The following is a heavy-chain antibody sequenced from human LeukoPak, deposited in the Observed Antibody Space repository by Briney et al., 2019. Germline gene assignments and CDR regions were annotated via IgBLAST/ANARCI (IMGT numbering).Heavy chain of an antibody. Sequence: PGGSLRLSCAASGFTFSSYTMNWVRQAPGKGLEWVSYISSSSSTISYAHSVKGRFSISRDNAKNSLYLQMNSLRAEDTAVYYCARDIYYDSSGYYGSVYWGQGTLVTVSS. CDR3: ARDIYYDSSGYYGSVY. D-gene: IGHD3-22*01. CDR1: GFTFSSYT. CDR2: ISSSSSTI. V-gene: IGHV3-48*04. J-gene: IGHJ4*02.